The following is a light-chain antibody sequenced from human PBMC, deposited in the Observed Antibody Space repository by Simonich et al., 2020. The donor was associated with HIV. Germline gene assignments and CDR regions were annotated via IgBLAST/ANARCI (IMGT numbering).Light chain of an antibody. J-gene: IGKJ1*01. CDR3: QQYYSTPWT. CDR1: QTFLYRSNNKNY. Sequence: DIVMTQSPDSLAVSLGERATINCKSSQTFLYRSNNKNYLAWYQQKPGQPPKLLIYWAPTRQSGVPDRFSGSGSGTDFTLTISSLQAEDVAVYYCQQYYSTPWTFGQGTKVEIK. V-gene: IGKV4-1*01. CDR2: WAP.